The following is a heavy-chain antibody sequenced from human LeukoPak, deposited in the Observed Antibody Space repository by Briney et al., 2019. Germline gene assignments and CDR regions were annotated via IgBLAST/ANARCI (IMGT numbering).Heavy chain of an antibody. CDR1: GYTLTELS. D-gene: IGHD2-15*01. Sequence: ASVKVSCKVSGYTLTELSMHWVRQAPGKGLEWMGGFDPEDGETIYAQKFQGRATMTEDTSTDTAYMELSSLRSEDTAVYYCATAKVFCSGGSCRNYYFDYWGQGTLVTVSS. V-gene: IGHV1-24*01. CDR2: FDPEDGET. CDR3: ATAKVFCSGGSCRNYYFDY. J-gene: IGHJ4*02.